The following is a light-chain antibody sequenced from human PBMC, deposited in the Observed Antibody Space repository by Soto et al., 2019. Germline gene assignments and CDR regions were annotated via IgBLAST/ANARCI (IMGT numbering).Light chain of an antibody. Sequence: EIVLTQSPATLSLSPGERATLSCRASQGVSSYLAWYQQKPGQAPRLLIYDASNRATGIPARFSGSGPGTDFTLTISSLEPEDFAVYYCQQRSTFGQGKRREIK. V-gene: IGKV3D-11*01. CDR1: QGVSSY. J-gene: IGKJ5*01. CDR2: DAS. CDR3: QQRST.